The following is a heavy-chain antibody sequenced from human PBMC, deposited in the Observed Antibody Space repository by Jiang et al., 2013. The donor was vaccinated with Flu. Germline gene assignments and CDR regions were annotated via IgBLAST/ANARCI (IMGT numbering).Heavy chain of an antibody. D-gene: IGHD3-22*01. CDR1: GGTFSSYA. CDR3: ALTKGQITMIVE. V-gene: IGHV1-69*04. CDR2: IIPILGIA. Sequence: SGAEVKKPGSSVKVSCKASGGTFSSYAISWVRQAPGQGLEWMGRIIPILGIANYAQKFQGRVTITADKSTSTAYMELSSLRSEDTAVYYCALTKGQITMIVEWGQGTLVTVSS. J-gene: IGHJ4*02.